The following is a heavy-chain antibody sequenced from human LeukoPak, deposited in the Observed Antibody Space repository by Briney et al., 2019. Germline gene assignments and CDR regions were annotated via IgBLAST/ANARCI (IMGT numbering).Heavy chain of an antibody. CDR3: AKDRRLDIVINYFDY. CDR2: ISGSAGTT. CDR1: GFTFSTYA. D-gene: IGHD5-12*01. J-gene: IGHJ4*02. V-gene: IGHV3-23*01. Sequence: PPGGSLRLSCAASGFTFSTYAMSWVRQAPGKGLEWVSTISGSAGTTYYADSVKGRFTISRDDSKNTLYLQTNSLRDEDTAVYYCAKDRRLDIVINYFDYWGQGTLVSVSS.